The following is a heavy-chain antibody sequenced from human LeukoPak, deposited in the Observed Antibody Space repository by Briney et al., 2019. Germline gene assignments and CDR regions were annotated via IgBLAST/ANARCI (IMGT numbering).Heavy chain of an antibody. CDR2: ISGGGDIT. Sequence: PGGSLRLSCAASGFNFANHAMSWVRQTPGKGLEWVSAISGGGDITYYADSVKGRFTITRDNSKNTLNLQMNSLRAEDTAVYYCARDKGSSGWYRYYYYGMDVWGQGTTVTVSS. D-gene: IGHD6-19*01. CDR1: GFNFANHA. J-gene: IGHJ6*02. V-gene: IGHV3-23*01. CDR3: ARDKGSSGWYRYYYYGMDV.